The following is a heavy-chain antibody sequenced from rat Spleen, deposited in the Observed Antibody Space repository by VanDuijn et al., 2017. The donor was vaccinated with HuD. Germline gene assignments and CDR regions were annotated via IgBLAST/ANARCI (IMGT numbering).Heavy chain of an antibody. J-gene: IGHJ2*01. CDR3: TRGTYYRH. Sequence: EVQLVESGGGLVQPGRSLKLSCAASGLSFSNYDMAWVRQAPTKGLEWVASIKHEDFTPYYRDSVMGRFTISRDIAKTTLYLHMNSLRSEDTATYYCTRGTYYRHWGQGVMVTVSS. V-gene: IGHV5-22*01. CDR1: GLSFSNYD. CDR2: IKHEDFTP. D-gene: IGHD1-12*01.